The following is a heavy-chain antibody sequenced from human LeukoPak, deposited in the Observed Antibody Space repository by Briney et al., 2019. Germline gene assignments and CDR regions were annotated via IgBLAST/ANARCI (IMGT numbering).Heavy chain of an antibody. CDR2: INPNSGGT. J-gene: IGHJ3*02. CDR1: GYTFTGFY. Sequence: GASVKVSCKASGYTFTGFYIHWVRQAPGQGLQWMGWINPNSGGTNYAQEFEGRVTMTRDTSISTAYMELSGLRSDDTAMYYCARGFASGDPMNDAFDIWGHGTMVTVSS. CDR3: ARGFASGDPMNDAFDI. V-gene: IGHV1-2*02. D-gene: IGHD3-10*01.